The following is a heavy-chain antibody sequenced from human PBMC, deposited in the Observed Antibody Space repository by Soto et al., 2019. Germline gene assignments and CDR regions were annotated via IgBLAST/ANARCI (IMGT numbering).Heavy chain of an antibody. CDR3: ARAYYDFWSGYFSDAFDI. CDR2: IYPGDSDT. CDR1: GYSFTSYW. J-gene: IGHJ3*02. Sequence: PGESLKISCKGSGYSFTSYWIGWVRQMPGKGLEWMGIIYPGDSDTRYSPSFQGQVTISADKSISTAYLQWSSLKASDTAMYYCARAYYDFWSGYFSDAFDIWGQGTMVTVSS. D-gene: IGHD3-3*01. V-gene: IGHV5-51*01.